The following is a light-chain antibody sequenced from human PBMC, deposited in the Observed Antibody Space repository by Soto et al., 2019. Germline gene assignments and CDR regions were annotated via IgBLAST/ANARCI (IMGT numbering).Light chain of an antibody. CDR2: KVC. J-gene: IGKJ1*01. V-gene: IGKV1-5*03. CDR3: LQFNTFTWT. Sequence: DIQMTQSPSTLSASVRDTVNMTCLDSQTIGSWVAWYQQPRGKGTKFLINKVCNLESGAASRISGSGSGTEFIIIIRRLQDDDFVKYYCLQFNTFTWTFGQGTKVDIK. CDR1: QTIGSW.